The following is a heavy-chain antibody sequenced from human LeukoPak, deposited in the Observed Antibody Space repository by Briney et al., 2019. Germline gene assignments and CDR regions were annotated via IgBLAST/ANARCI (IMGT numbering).Heavy chain of an antibody. CDR3: ARGGHYDFWSAFDY. J-gene: IGHJ4*02. CDR2: INAGNGNT. CDR1: GYTFTSYA. V-gene: IGHV1-3*01. D-gene: IGHD3-3*01. Sequence: ASVKVSCKASGYTFTSYAMHWVRQAPGQRLEWMGWINAGNGNTKYSQKFQGRVTITRDTSVSTAYMELSSLRSEDTAVYYCARGGHYDFWSAFDYWGQGTLVTVSS.